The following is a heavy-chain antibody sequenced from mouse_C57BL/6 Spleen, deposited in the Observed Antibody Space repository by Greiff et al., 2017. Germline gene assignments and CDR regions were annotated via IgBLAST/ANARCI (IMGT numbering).Heavy chain of an antibody. CDR1: GFSFNTYA. D-gene: IGHD2-5*01. J-gene: IGHJ4*01. V-gene: IGHV10-1*01. Sequence: EVQLQESGGGLVQPKGSLKLSCAASGFSFNTYAMNWVRQAPGKGLEWVARIRSKSNNYATYYADSVKDRFTISRDDSESMLYLQMNNLKTEDTAMYYCVRHASNYVAMDYWGQGTSVTVSS. CDR2: IRSKSNNYAT. CDR3: VRHASNYVAMDY.